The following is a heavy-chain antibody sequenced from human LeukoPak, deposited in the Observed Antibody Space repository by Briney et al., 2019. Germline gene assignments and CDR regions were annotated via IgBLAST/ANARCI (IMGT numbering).Heavy chain of an antibody. CDR3: ARDPRGFCSGGSCHPYYFDY. CDR1: GGSIRSYY. Sequence: LSLTCSVSGGSIRSYYWSWIRQPPGKGLEWVSYISSSSSTIYYADSVKGRFTISRDNAKNSLYLQMNSLRAEDTAVYYCARDPRGFCSGGSCHPYYFDYWGQGTLVSVSS. D-gene: IGHD2-15*01. V-gene: IGHV3-11*04. CDR2: ISSSSSTI. J-gene: IGHJ4*02.